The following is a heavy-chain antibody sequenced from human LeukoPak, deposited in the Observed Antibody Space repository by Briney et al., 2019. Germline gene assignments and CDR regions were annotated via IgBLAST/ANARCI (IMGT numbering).Heavy chain of an antibody. CDR1: GFTFSSYA. D-gene: IGHD3-22*01. V-gene: IGHV3-30-3*01. CDR2: ISYDGSNK. Sequence: GGSLRLSCAASGFTFSSYAMHWVRQAPGKGLEWVAVISYDGSNKYYADSVKGRFTISRDNSKNTLYLQMNSLRAEDTAVYYCARDGSSMIVVVNGYFDYWGQGTLVTVSS. CDR3: ARDGSSMIVVVNGYFDY. J-gene: IGHJ4*02.